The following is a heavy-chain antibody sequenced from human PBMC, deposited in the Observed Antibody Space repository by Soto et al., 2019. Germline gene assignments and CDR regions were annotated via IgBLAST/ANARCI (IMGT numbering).Heavy chain of an antibody. Sequence: PSETLSLTCTVSGGSISSGGYYWSWIRQHPGKGLEWIGYIYYSGSTYYNPSLKSRVTISVDTSKNQFSLKLSSVTAADTAVYYCARGGTENSHFDYWGQGTLVTVSS. CDR2: IYYSGST. D-gene: IGHD5-18*01. J-gene: IGHJ4*02. CDR1: GGSISSGGYY. CDR3: ARGGTENSHFDY. V-gene: IGHV4-31*03.